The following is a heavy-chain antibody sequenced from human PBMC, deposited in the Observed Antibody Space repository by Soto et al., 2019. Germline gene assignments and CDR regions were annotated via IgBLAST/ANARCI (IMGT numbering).Heavy chain of an antibody. J-gene: IGHJ5*02. CDR2: TIPIFGTA. CDR3: AIGRGTSTAARGNWFNA. D-gene: IGHD6-6*01. CDR1: GGTFSSYA. Sequence: SVKVSCKASGGTFSSYAISWVRQAPGQGLEWMGGTIPIFGTANYAQKFQGRVTITAAESTSTAYMKLSSLRSEDTAVYSCAIGRGTSTAARGNWFNAWGQGALVTVSS. V-gene: IGHV1-69*13.